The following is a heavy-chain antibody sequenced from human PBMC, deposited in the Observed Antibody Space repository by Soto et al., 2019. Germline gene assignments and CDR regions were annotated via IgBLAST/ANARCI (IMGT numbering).Heavy chain of an antibody. Sequence: EVQLVESGGGLVQPGGSLRLSCAASGFTFSSFWMHWVRQVPGKGLVWISRINGDGSRTDYADSVRGRFTISRDNAKNTLYLQMNSLRVEDTAVYYCVTKGNTNNWFVGDYWGQGNLVTVSS. D-gene: IGHD1-1*01. J-gene: IGHJ4*02. V-gene: IGHV3-74*01. CDR3: VTKGNTNNWFVGDY. CDR1: GFTFSSFW. CDR2: INGDGSRT.